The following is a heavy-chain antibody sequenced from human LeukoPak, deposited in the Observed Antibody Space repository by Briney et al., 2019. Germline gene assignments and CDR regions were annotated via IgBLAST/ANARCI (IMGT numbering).Heavy chain of an antibody. D-gene: IGHD3-22*01. V-gene: IGHV1-69*05. CDR2: IIPIFGTA. Sequence: ASVKVSCKASGGTFSSYAISWVRQAPGQGLEWMGGIIPIFGTANYAQKFQGRVTITTDESTSTAYMELSSLRSEDTAVYYCARGDKDYDSSGFYDYYYMDVWGKGTTVTVSS. CDR3: ARGDKDYDSSGFYDYYYMDV. CDR1: GGTFSSYA. J-gene: IGHJ6*03.